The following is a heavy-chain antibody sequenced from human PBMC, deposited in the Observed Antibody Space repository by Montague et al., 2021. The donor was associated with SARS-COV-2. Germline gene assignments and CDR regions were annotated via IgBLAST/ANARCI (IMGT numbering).Heavy chain of an antibody. Sequence: SLRLSCAASGFTFSSFAMIWVRQAPGKGLEWLSYISRSGSPDYADSVKGRFTVSRDNAKNSLYLQMDSLGDEDTAVYYCATRAQSRVWYERHGPFDYWGQGTLVTVSS. V-gene: IGHV3-48*03. CDR3: ATRAQSRVWYERHGPFDY. D-gene: IGHD6-13*01. CDR2: ISRSGSP. J-gene: IGHJ4*02. CDR1: GFTFSSFA.